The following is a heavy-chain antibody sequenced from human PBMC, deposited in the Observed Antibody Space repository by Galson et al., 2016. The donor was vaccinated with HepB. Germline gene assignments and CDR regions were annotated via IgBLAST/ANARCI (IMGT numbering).Heavy chain of an antibody. CDR1: GFTFSTYY. CDR3: ARERFCSSATCYVGDAFHI. V-gene: IGHV3-7*05. D-gene: IGHD2-2*01. Sequence: SLRLSCAASGFTFSTYYMTWVRQPPGTGLEWVAGIKQDGSEKYYVDSVKGRFTISRDNAKNSLYVQMDSLRSEDTAVYFCARERFCSSATCYVGDAFHIGGQGTMVTVSS. J-gene: IGHJ3*02. CDR2: IKQDGSEK.